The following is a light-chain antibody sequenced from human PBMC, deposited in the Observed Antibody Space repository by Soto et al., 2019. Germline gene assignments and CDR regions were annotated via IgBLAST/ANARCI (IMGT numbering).Light chain of an antibody. V-gene: IGKV3D-15*01. CDR1: QSVSSN. J-gene: IGKJ1*01. CDR3: QQYDNFPQP. CDR2: RIS. Sequence: EIVMTQSPATLSVSPGERATLSFMASQSVSSNLAWYQQKPGQAPRLLIHRISIRAAGISDRFSGSASGTDFTLTIRRLEPEDFAIYYCQQYDNFPQPFGQGTKVAIK.